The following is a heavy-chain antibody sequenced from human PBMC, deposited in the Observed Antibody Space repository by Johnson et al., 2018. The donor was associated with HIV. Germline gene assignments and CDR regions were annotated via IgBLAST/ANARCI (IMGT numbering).Heavy chain of an antibody. V-gene: IGHV3-11*04. D-gene: IGHD2-21*02. Sequence: QVQLVESGGGLVQPGGSLRLSCAAPGCTFSDYYMSWIRQAPGKGLEWVSYLSGRSGSIFYSDFVKDRFTIHRDNAKNSLYLQMNSLRAEDTAVYYCARAPRAFCDGDCYPNAFGIWGQGTMVTVSS. J-gene: IGHJ3*02. CDR3: ARAPRAFCDGDCYPNAFGI. CDR2: LSGRSGSI. CDR1: GCTFSDYY.